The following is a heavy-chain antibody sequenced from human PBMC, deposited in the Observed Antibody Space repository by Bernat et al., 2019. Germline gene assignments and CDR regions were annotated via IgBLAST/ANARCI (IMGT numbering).Heavy chain of an antibody. D-gene: IGHD6-13*01. CDR1: GFTFSSYA. CDR3: AKDASYSSSWYDFDY. V-gene: IGHV3-23*01. CDR2: ISASGGST. J-gene: IGHJ4*02. Sequence: EVQLLESGGGLVQPGGSLRLSCAASGFTFSSYAMSWVRQAPGKGLEWVSVISASGGSTYFADSVKGRFTISRDNSKNTLYLQMNSLRAEDTAVYYCAKDASYSSSWYDFDYWGQGTIVTVSS.